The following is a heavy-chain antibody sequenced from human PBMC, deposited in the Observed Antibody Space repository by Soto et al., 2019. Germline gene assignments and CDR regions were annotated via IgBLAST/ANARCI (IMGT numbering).Heavy chain of an antibody. J-gene: IGHJ3*02. Sequence: EVQLVESGGGQVQPGGSLRLSCAASGVIATAKYMNWVRQAPGGVLEWVAVIYNSGSTYYADSVEGRFTISRHDSENTLFLQMDSLRPEDTAMYYCARANYLNASDMWGQGTMVTVSS. CDR3: ARANYLNASDM. D-gene: IGHD1-7*01. V-gene: IGHV3-53*04. CDR1: GVIATAKY. CDR2: IYNSGST.